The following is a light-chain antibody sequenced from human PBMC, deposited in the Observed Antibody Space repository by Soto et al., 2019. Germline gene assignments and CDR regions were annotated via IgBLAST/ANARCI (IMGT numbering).Light chain of an antibody. CDR1: QSVASN. CDR3: QQYNNWPWT. CDR2: GAS. J-gene: IGKJ1*01. Sequence: EIVMTQSPATLSVSPGERATLSCRASQSVASNLAWYQQKPGQAPRLLIYGASTGATGVPARFSGSGSGTEFTLTISSLQSADFAVYSCQQYNNWPWTFGQGTKV. V-gene: IGKV3-15*01.